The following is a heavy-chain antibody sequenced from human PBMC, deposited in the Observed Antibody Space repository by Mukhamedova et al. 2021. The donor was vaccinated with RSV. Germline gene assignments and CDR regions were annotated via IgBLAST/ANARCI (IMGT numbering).Heavy chain of an antibody. V-gene: IGHV3-74*01. CDR1: RTSW. D-gene: IGHD1-26*01. J-gene: IGHJ4*02. Sequence: RTSWMHWVRQAPGKGVVWVSFINRDGSSTSYADSVKGRFTISRDNAKNTLYLQMNSLRAEDTGVYYCTRDGSYASGYWGQGTLVT. CDR3: TRDGSYASGY. CDR2: INRDGSST.